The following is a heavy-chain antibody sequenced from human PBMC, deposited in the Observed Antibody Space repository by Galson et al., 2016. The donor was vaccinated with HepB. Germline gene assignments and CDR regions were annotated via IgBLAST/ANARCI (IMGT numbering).Heavy chain of an antibody. D-gene: IGHD3-22*01. CDR3: HYYDTSGYQGVVDY. CDR2: IDWDDDK. V-gene: IGHV2-70*04. J-gene: IGHJ4*02. Sequence: IRQSPGKALEWLARIDWDDDKFYSASLTTRLTISKDTSKNQVVLTMTNMDPVDTATYYCHYYDTSGYQGVVDYWGQGTLVTVSS.